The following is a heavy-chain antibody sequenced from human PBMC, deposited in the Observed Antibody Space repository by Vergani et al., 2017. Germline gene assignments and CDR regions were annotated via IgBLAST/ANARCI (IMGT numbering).Heavy chain of an antibody. CDR3: ASRDITIFGVVIIRGYYYYGMDV. CDR1: GGTFSSYA. CDR2: IIPIFGTA. Sequence: QVQLVQSGAEVKKPGSSVKVSCKASGGTFSSYAISWVRQAPGQGLEWMGGIIPIFGTANCAQKFQGRVTITADESTSTAYMELSSLRSEDTAVYYCASRDITIFGVVIIRGYYYYGMDVWGQGTTVTVSS. D-gene: IGHD3-3*01. V-gene: IGHV1-69*01. J-gene: IGHJ6*02.